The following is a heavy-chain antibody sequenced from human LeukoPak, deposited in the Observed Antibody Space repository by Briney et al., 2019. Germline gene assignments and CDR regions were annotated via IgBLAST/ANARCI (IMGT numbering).Heavy chain of an antibody. V-gene: IGHV3-7*01. D-gene: IGHD2-2*01. Sequence: GGSLRLSCVASGFTFSSYWMSWVRQAPGKGLEWVANIKQDGSEKYYVDSVKGRFTISRDNAKNSLFLQMNSLRAEDTAVYYCARRYCSSTSCLKTLDYWGQGTLVTVSS. J-gene: IGHJ4*02. CDR3: ARRYCSSTSCLKTLDY. CDR1: GFTFSSYW. CDR2: IKQDGSEK.